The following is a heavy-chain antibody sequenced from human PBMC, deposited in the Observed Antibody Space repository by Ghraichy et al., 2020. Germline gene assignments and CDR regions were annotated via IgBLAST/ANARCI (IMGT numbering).Heavy chain of an antibody. CDR3: ARDPHRPNYDSSGWTYYYYGMDV. D-gene: IGHD3-22*01. Sequence: SVKVSCKASGGTFSSYAISWVRQAPGQGLEWMGGIIPIFGTANYAQKFQGRVTITADESTSTAYMELSSLRSEDTAVYYCARDPHRPNYDSSGWTYYYYGMDVWGQGTTVTVSS. CDR2: IIPIFGTA. V-gene: IGHV1-69*13. J-gene: IGHJ6*02. CDR1: GGTFSSYA.